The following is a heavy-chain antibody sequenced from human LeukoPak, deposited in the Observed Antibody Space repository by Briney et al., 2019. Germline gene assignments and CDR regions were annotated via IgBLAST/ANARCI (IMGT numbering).Heavy chain of an antibody. CDR1: GGSISSSDYY. CDR2: IYYTGRT. J-gene: IGHJ3*02. CDR3: ARPIAGGRYDPFDI. D-gene: IGHD6-13*01. V-gene: IGHV4-39*01. Sequence: PLETLSLTCTVSGGSISSSDYYWGWIRQPPGKGLEWIGSIYYTGRTYYNSSLKSRVTISVDTSKNQFSLKLSSVTAADTAVYYCARPIAGGRYDPFDIWGQGTMVTVSS.